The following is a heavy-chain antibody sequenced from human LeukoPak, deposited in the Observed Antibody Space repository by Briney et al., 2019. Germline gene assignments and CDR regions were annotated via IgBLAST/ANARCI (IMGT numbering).Heavy chain of an antibody. V-gene: IGHV3-23*01. J-gene: IGHJ4*02. D-gene: IGHD6-19*01. Sequence: GGSLRLSCAASGFTLSSYAMYWVRHAPGKGLEWVSGIFGSVGSIHYADSVKGRFTISRDNSKTTVYLQMNSLRAEDTAVYYCAKTTTGYSSGRFPGWPVDYWGQGTLVTVSS. CDR2: IFGSVGSI. CDR3: AKTTTGYSSGRFPGWPVDY. CDR1: GFTLSSYA.